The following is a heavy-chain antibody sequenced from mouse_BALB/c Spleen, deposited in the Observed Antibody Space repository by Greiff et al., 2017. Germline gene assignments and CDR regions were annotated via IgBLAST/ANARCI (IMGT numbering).Heavy chain of an antibody. Sequence: EVKLMESGPSLVKPSQTLSLTCSVTGDSITSGYWNWIRKFPGNKLEYMGYISYSGSTYYNPSLKSRISITRDTSKNQYYLQLNSVTTEDTATYYCAREGTMITTGAFDYWGQGTTLTVSS. CDR3: AREGTMITTGAFDY. CDR2: ISYSGST. CDR1: GDSITSGY. V-gene: IGHV3-8*02. J-gene: IGHJ2*01. D-gene: IGHD2-4*01.